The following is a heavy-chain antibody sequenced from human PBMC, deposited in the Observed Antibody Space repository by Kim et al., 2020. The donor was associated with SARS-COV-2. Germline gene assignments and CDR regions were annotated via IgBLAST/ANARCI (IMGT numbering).Heavy chain of an antibody. D-gene: IGHD3-3*01. CDR1: GYTFTTYA. CDR3: ARDRRITIFGVVIEGPFDY. CDR2: INAGNGNT. V-gene: IGHV1-3*01. Sequence: ASVKVPCKASGYTFTTYAMHWVRQAPGQRLEWMGWINAGNGNTKYSQKFQGRVTITRDTSSSTAYMELSSLRSEDTAVYYCARDRRITIFGVVIEGPFDYWGQGTLVTVSS. J-gene: IGHJ4*02.